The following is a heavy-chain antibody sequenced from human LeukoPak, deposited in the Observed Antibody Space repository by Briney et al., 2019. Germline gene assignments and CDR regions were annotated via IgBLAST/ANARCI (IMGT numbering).Heavy chain of an antibody. CDR1: GFTVSSIY. J-gene: IGHJ1*01. V-gene: IGHV3-53*01. Sequence: PGGSLRLSCAASGFTVSSIYMSWVGQAPGKGLEWVSLISSVGSTYYADSVKGRFTISRDNSKNTLYLQMNSLRAEDTAVYYCARDQYTSNWYVHHWGQGTLVTVS. CDR3: ARDQYTSNWYVHH. CDR2: ISSVGST. D-gene: IGHD4-11*01.